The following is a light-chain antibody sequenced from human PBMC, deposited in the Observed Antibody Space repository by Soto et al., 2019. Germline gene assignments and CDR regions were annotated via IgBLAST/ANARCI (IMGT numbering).Light chain of an antibody. CDR2: GAS. V-gene: IGKV3-15*01. J-gene: IGKJ2*01. CDR3: QQYNNWQST. CDR1: QSVSSN. Sequence: EIVMTQSPATLSVSPGERATLSCRASQSVSSNLAWYQQKPGQAPRLLLYGASTRATGIPARFSGSWSGTEFTLTISSLQSEDFAVYYCQQYNNWQSTFGQGTNLEIK.